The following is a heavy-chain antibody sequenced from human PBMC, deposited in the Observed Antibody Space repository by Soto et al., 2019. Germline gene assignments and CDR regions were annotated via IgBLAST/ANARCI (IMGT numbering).Heavy chain of an antibody. CDR2: IYPGDSDT. V-gene: IGHV5-51*01. Sequence: GESLKISCKGSGYSFTSYWIGWVRQMPGKGLEWMGIIYPGDSDTRYSSSFQGQVTILADKSISTAYLQWSSLKASDTAMYYCARHIHCSSTSCYGYYYGMDVWGQGTTVTVSS. CDR1: GYSFTSYW. J-gene: IGHJ6*02. D-gene: IGHD2-2*01. CDR3: ARHIHCSSTSCYGYYYGMDV.